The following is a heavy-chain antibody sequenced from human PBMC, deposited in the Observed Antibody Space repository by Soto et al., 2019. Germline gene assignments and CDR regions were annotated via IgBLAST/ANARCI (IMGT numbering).Heavy chain of an antibody. CDR2: INPGNGNT. CDR1: GYTFTSYG. D-gene: IGHD3-22*01. J-gene: IGHJ4*02. CDR3: ARGGYFDSSNYLAY. Sequence: GASEKVSCKASGYTFTSYGINWVRQAPGRGLEWMGWINPGNGNTKYSQQFQGRVIIDRDTSASTAYMELRSLRPEDTAVYYCARGGYFDSSNYLAYWGLGTLVTASS. V-gene: IGHV1-3*01.